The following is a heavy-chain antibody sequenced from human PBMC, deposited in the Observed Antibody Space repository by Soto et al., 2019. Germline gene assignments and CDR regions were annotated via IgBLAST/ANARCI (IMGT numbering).Heavy chain of an antibody. J-gene: IGHJ4*02. V-gene: IGHV3-23*01. D-gene: IGHD4-4*01. Sequence: GGSLRLSCATSGFTFSSYSMSWVRQAPGKGLEWVSSIRSNGDTTYYSDSVKGRFTISRDNSKNTLYLQMNSLRAEDTAVYYCAKSPDPKQYYFDYWGQGTLVTVSS. CDR1: GFTFSSYS. CDR3: AKSPDPKQYYFDY. CDR2: IRSNGDTT.